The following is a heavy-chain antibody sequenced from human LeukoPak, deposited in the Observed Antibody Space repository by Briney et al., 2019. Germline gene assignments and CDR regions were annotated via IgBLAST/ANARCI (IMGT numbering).Heavy chain of an antibody. Sequence: ASVKVSCKAAGYTFTSYGISWVRQAPGQGLGWMGWFNAYNGNTNYAQKLQGRVTMTTDTSTSTAYMELSSLRSEDTAVYYCARDFSWTGDYYYYGIDVWGQGTTVTVSS. CDR2: FNAYNGNT. CDR1: GYTFTSYG. D-gene: IGHD3/OR15-3a*01. V-gene: IGHV1-18*01. J-gene: IGHJ6*02. CDR3: ARDFSWTGDYYYYGIDV.